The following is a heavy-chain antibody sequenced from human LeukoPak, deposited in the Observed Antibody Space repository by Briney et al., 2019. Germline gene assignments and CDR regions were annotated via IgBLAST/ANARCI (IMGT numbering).Heavy chain of an antibody. CDR2: IYDSGTT. J-gene: IGHJ5*02. CDR1: GGSISSYY. CDR3: AKEGGGSYSRGWFDP. D-gene: IGHD1-26*01. Sequence: SETLSLTCTVSGGSISSYYWSWIRQPPGKGLEWIGYIYDSGTTNYNPSLRSRATISVDTSSNQFFLSLTSLTAADTAVYYCAKEGGGSYSRGWFDPWGQGTLVTVSS. V-gene: IGHV4-59*12.